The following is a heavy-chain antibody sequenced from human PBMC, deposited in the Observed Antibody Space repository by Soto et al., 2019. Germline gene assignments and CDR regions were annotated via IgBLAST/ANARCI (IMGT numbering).Heavy chain of an antibody. J-gene: IGHJ6*02. Sequence: ASVKVSCKASGYTFTSYGISWVRQAPGQGLEWMGWISAYNGNTNYAQKFQGRVTITADESTSTAYMELSSLRSEDTTGYYCARKESLAVAGTPFYYYYGMDVWGQGTTVTVSS. CDR2: ISAYNGNT. V-gene: IGHV1-18*01. CDR1: GYTFTSYG. D-gene: IGHD6-19*01. CDR3: ARKESLAVAGTPFYYYYGMDV.